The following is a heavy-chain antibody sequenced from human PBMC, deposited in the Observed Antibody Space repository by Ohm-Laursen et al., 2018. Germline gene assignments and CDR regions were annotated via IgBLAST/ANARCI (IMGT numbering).Heavy chain of an antibody. D-gene: IGHD5-18*01. J-gene: IGHJ4*02. V-gene: IGHV1-18*01. CDR3: ARQNSYGPNLDY. CDR1: GYTFTSYV. CDR2: ISPYNGNT. Sequence: GSSVKVSCKASGYTFTSYVVSWVRQAPGQGLEWMGWISPYNGNTNYAQKFQGRVTMTAETATSTAYMELTSLRSDDTAVYYCARQNSYGPNLDYWGQGSLVTVSS.